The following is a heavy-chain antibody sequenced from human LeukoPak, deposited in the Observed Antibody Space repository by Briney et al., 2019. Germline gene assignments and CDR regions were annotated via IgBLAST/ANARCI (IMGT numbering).Heavy chain of an antibody. CDR3: ARAPSFDY. V-gene: IGHV3-53*01. Sequence: PGGSLRLSCAASGFTVSTNYMSWVRQAPGKGLEWVSFIYSGGTTYYADSVKGRYTNSRDNSKNTLYLQMNSLRAEDTAVYYCARAPSFDYWGQGTLVTVSS. CDR2: IYSGGTT. CDR1: GFTVSTNY. J-gene: IGHJ4*02.